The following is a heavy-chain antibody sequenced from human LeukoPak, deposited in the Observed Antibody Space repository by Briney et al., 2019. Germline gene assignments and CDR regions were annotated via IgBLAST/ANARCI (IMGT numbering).Heavy chain of an antibody. V-gene: IGHV4-59*12. D-gene: IGHD2/OR15-2a*01. CDR1: GGSITNYY. Sequence: SETLSLTCTVSGGSITNYYWSWIRQPPGKGLEWIGFSYYNGNTNYNPSLKSRVTISVDMSKNQFSLNLTSVTAADTAVYFCASSTSTDPQLDPWGQGTLVTVSS. CDR2: SYYNGNT. CDR3: ASSTSTDPQLDP. J-gene: IGHJ5*02.